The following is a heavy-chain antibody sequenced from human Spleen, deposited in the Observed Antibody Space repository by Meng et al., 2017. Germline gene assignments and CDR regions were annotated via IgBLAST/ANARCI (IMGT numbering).Heavy chain of an antibody. V-gene: IGHV4-38-2*02. Sequence: SETLSLTCTVSDYSISSDYYWGWIRQPPGKGLEWIGTIYGSGSTYYNPSLQSRITISIDTSKNQISLKLSSVTAADTAVYYCAGLFYYFDYWGQGTLVTVSS. CDR1: DYSISSDYY. CDR3: AGLFYYFDY. J-gene: IGHJ4*02. CDR2: IYGSGST.